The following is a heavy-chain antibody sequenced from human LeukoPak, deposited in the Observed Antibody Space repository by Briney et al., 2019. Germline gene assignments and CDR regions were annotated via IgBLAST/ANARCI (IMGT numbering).Heavy chain of an antibody. D-gene: IGHD3-22*01. CDR2: INHSGGT. V-gene: IGHV4-34*01. CDR1: GGSFSGYY. CDR3: ARARVDSSGYRNDY. Sequence: SETLSLTCAVYGGSFSGYYWSWIRQPPGKGLEWTGEINHSGGTNYNPSLKSRVTISVDTSKNQFSLKLSSVTAADTAVYYCARARVDSSGYRNDYWGQGTLVTVSS. J-gene: IGHJ4*02.